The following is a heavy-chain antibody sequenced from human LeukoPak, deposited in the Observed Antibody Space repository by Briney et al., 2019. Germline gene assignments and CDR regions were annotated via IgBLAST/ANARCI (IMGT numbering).Heavy chain of an antibody. V-gene: IGHV1-2*02. CDR3: ARNIWFGESADAFDI. CDR2: INPNSGGT. Sequence: ASVKVSCKASGYTFTGYYMHWVRQAPGQGLEWMGWINPNSGGTNYAQKFQGRVTMTRDTSISTAYMELSRLRSDDTAVYYCARNIWFGESADAFDIWGQGTMVTVSS. CDR1: GYTFTGYY. J-gene: IGHJ3*02. D-gene: IGHD3-10*01.